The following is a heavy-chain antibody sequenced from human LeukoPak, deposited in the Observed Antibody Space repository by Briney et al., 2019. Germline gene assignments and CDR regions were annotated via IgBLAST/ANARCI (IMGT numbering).Heavy chain of an antibody. CDR3: ARDLGDFWSGYKYYFDY. CDR2: INPSGGST. D-gene: IGHD3-3*01. CDR1: GYTFTSYY. Sequence: GASVKVSCKASGYTFTSYYMHWVRHAPGQGLERMGIINPSGGSTSYAQKFQGRVTMTRDMSTSTVYMELSSLRSEDTAVYYCARDLGDFWSGYKYYFDYWGQGTLVTVSS. V-gene: IGHV1-46*01. J-gene: IGHJ4*02.